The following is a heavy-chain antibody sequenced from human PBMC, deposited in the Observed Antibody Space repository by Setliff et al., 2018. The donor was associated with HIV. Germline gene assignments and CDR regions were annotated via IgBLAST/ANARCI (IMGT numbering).Heavy chain of an antibody. CDR2: INPKSGAT. Sequence: ASVKVSCKAFGYAFTGYYMHWVRQAPGQGPEWMGWINPKSGATNYTQNFQARVTMTRNTSISTAYMELSSLRSEDTAVYYCARGPSDYPKGWFDPWGQGTLVTVSS. D-gene: IGHD3-10*01. V-gene: IGHV1-2*02. J-gene: IGHJ5*02. CDR3: ARGPSDYPKGWFDP. CDR1: GYAFTGYY.